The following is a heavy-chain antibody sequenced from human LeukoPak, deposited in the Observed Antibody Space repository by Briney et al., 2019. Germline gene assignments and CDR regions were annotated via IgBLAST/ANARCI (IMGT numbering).Heavy chain of an antibody. CDR2: ISGSGGST. V-gene: IGHV3-23*01. CDR1: GFTFSNYA. D-gene: IGHD4-11*01. Sequence: KSGGSLRLSCAASGFTFSNYAMNWVRQAPGKGLEWVSGISGSGGSTYYADSVKGRFTISRDNSKNTLYLQMISLRAEATAVYYCAKDRYSNYGNWFDPWGQGTLVTVFS. CDR3: AKDRYSNYGNWFDP. J-gene: IGHJ5*02.